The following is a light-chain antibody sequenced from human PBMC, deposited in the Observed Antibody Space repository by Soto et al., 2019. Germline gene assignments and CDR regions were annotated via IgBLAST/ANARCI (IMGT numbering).Light chain of an antibody. CDR2: DVN. Sequence: QSALTQPASMSRSPGQSITISCTGTSSDVGGYNYVSWYRQHPGKAPKLMIYDVNNRPSGVSNRFSGSKSGNTASLTISGLQAEDEAYYYCSSHSSSSTLVVFGGGTKLTVL. CDR1: SSDVGGYNY. V-gene: IGLV2-14*03. CDR3: SSHSSSSTLVV. J-gene: IGLJ2*01.